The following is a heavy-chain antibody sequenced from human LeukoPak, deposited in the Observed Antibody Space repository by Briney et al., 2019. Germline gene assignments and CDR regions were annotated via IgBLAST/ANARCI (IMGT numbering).Heavy chain of an antibody. CDR2: INHSGST. CDR3: ARQRARRSWAFDI. D-gene: IGHD3-10*01. CDR1: GGSFSGYY. V-gene: IGHV4-34*01. J-gene: IGHJ3*02. Sequence: SETLCLTCAVYGGSFSGYYWSWIRQPPGKGLEWIGEINHSGSTYYTPSLKSRVTISVDTSKNQYSLKLSSLTAADTAVYYCARQRARRSWAFDIWGQGTMVTVSS.